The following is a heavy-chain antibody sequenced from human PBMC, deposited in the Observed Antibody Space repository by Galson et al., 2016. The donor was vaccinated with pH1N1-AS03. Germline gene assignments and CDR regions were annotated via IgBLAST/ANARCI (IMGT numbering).Heavy chain of an antibody. CDR1: GFTFRNYA. J-gene: IGHJ5*02. CDR2: ISGDGSVT. Sequence: SLRLSCAASGFTFRNYAMSWVRQAPGKGLEWVSAISGDGSVTHYADPAKGRYTISRDNSKSTLYLRMRSMRAEDTAVYYCANGRGRWYGPYNWFDPWGQGTLVAVSS. D-gene: IGHD6-13*01. CDR3: ANGRGRWYGPYNWFDP. V-gene: IGHV3-23*01.